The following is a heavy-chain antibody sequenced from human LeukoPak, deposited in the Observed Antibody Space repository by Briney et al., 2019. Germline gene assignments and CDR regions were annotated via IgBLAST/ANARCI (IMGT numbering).Heavy chain of an antibody. J-gene: IGHJ3*02. D-gene: IGHD2-2*01. V-gene: IGHV3-21*05. Sequence: GGSLRLSCAASGFTFSSYSMNWVRQAPGKGLEWVSYISSSSSYIYYADSVKGRFTISRDNAKNSLYLQMNSLRAEDTAVYYCAKLSRCSSTSCRTDAFDIWGQGTMVTVSS. CDR3: AKLSRCSSTSCRTDAFDI. CDR1: GFTFSSYS. CDR2: ISSSSSYI.